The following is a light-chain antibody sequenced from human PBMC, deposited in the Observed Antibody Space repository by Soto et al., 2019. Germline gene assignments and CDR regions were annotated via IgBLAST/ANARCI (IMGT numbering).Light chain of an antibody. Sequence: DIQMTQSPSSLSASVGDRVTITCRASQSISSYLNWYQQKPGKAPKLLIYAASSLQSGVPSRFSGSGSGTDFTLTISSLQPEDFAPYYCQQSYSTSWTFGQGTKVEIK. V-gene: IGKV1-39*01. J-gene: IGKJ1*01. CDR2: AAS. CDR3: QQSYSTSWT. CDR1: QSISSY.